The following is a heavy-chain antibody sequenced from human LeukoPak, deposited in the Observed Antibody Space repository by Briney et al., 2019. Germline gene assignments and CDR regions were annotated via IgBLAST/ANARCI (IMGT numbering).Heavy chain of an antibody. J-gene: IGHJ6*03. Sequence: PSETLSLTCTVSGGSISSYYWSWIRQPPGKGLEWIGYIYYSGSTNYNPSLKSRVTISVDTSKNQFSLKLNSVTAADTAVYYCARLKFYDSTGYSPGYYMDVWGKGTTVSVFS. CDR2: IYYSGST. CDR3: ARLKFYDSTGYSPGYYMDV. D-gene: IGHD3-22*01. CDR1: GGSISSYY. V-gene: IGHV4-59*01.